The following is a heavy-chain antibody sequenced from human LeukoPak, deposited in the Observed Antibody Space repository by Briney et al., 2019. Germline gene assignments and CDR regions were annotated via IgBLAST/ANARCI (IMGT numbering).Heavy chain of an antibody. CDR3: ARGTGKQLVDFDY. V-gene: IGHV1-69*05. CDR1: GGTFSSYT. D-gene: IGHD6-6*01. CDR2: IIPVFGTA. J-gene: IGHJ4*02. Sequence: VASVKVSCKASGGTFSSYTINWVRQAPGQGLEWMGGIIPVFGTANYVQKFQERVTITRDMSTSTAYMELSSLRSEDTAVYYCARGTGKQLVDFDYWGQGTLVTVSS.